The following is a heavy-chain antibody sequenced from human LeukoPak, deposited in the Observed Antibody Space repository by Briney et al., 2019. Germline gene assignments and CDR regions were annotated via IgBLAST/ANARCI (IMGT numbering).Heavy chain of an antibody. CDR3: ARGSSSWYLKDGWHFDY. J-gene: IGHJ4*02. CDR2: IIPILGIA. CDR1: GGTFSSYA. Sequence: SVKVSCKASGGTFSSYAISWVRQAPGQGLEWMGRIIPILGIANYAQKFQGRVTITADKSTSTAYMELRSLRSDDTAVYYCARGSSSWYLKDGWHFDYWGQGTLVTVSS. V-gene: IGHV1-69*04. D-gene: IGHD6-13*01.